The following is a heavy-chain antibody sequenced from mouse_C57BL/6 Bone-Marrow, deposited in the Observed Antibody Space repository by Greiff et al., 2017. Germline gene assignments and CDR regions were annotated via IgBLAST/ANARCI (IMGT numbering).Heavy chain of an antibody. D-gene: IGHD1-1*01. CDR1: GYTFTNYW. CDR2: IYPGGGYT. V-gene: IGHV1-63*01. Sequence: VKLMESGAELVRPGTSVKMSCKASGYTFTNYWLGWAKQRPGHGLEWIGDIYPGGGYTNYNEKFKGKATLTAEKSSSTAYMQFSSLTSEDSAIYYCARHYYGSSYGYWGQGTTLTVSS. J-gene: IGHJ2*01. CDR3: ARHYYGSSYGY.